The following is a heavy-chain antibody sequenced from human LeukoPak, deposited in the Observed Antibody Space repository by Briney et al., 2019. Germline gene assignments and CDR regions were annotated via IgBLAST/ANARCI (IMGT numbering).Heavy chain of an antibody. V-gene: IGHV3-21*01. Sequence: GGSLRLSCAASGFTFSSYSMNWVRQAPGKGLEWVSSISSSSSYIYYADSVKGRFTISRDNAKNSLYLQMNSLRAEDTAVYYCARQDGGYDAGWFDPWAREPWSPSPQ. CDR1: GFTFSSYS. D-gene: IGHD5-12*01. CDR3: ARQDGGYDAGWFDP. J-gene: IGHJ5*02. CDR2: ISSSSSYI.